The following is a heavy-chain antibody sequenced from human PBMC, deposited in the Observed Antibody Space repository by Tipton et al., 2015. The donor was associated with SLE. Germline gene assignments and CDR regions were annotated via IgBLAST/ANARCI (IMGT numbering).Heavy chain of an antibody. CDR3: ARDWQRYDGFDI. J-gene: IGHJ3*02. Sequence: QLVQSGAEVKKPGSSVRVSCKASGGTISNYIVSWVRQAPGQGLEWMGGIIPILRTGNSAQRFQGRVTFTTDESTSTAYMELSSLRSEDTAVYYCARDWQRYDGFDIWGQGTRVTVSS. CDR2: IIPILRTG. CDR1: GGTISNYI. D-gene: IGHD6-25*01. V-gene: IGHV1-69*16.